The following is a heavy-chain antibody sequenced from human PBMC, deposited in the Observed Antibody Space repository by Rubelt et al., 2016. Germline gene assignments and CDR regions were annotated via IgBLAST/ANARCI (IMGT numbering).Heavy chain of an antibody. Sequence: GPGLVKPSETLSLTCTVSGGSISSSSYYWGWIRQPPGKGLEWIGSVSYSGTTKYSPSLKSRVTISVDTSKNQFSLKLGSVTAADTAVYYCATTAADLYNWFDPWGQGTLVTVSS. V-gene: IGHV4-39*01. J-gene: IGHJ5*02. CDR3: ATTAADLYNWFDP. CDR2: VSYSGTT. CDR1: GGSISSSSYY. D-gene: IGHD6-13*01.